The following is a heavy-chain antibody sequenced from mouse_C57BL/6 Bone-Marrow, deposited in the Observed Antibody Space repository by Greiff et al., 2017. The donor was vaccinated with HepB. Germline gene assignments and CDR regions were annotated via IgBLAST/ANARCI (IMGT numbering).Heavy chain of an antibody. J-gene: IGHJ1*03. Sequence: EVMLVDSGGGLVKPGGSLKLSCAASGFTFSSYAMSWVRQTPEKRLEWVATISDGGSYTYYPDNVKGRFTISRDNAKNNLYLQMSHLKSEDTAMYYCARGGPTIVTTWYFDVWGTGTTVTVSS. CDR3: ARGGPTIVTTWYFDV. CDR1: GFTFSSYA. D-gene: IGHD2-5*01. CDR2: ISDGGSYT. V-gene: IGHV5-4*03.